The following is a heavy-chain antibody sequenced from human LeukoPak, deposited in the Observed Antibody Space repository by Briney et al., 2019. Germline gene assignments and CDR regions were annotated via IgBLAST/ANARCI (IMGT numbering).Heavy chain of an antibody. CDR1: GFTFSTNA. CDR2: ISSRSSTI. Sequence: GGSLRLSCLTSGFTFSTNAMSWVRQAPGKGLEWVSYISSRSSTIYYADSVKGRFTISRDNAKNSLFLQMNSLRAEDTAVYYCARGWESSGWPKVDNWGQGTLVTVSS. D-gene: IGHD6-19*01. J-gene: IGHJ4*02. V-gene: IGHV3-48*01. CDR3: ARGWESSGWPKVDN.